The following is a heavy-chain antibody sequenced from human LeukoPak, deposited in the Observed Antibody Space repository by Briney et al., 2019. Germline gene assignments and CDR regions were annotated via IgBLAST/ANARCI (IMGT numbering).Heavy chain of an antibody. CDR1: GPSISSGDHY. CDR2: IYPGGST. Sequence: SQTLSLTCTLSGPSISSGDHYSSSIRQPPGKGLEWKCYIYPGGSTYYNPSRKSRVTISVDASKNQFSLKLSSVTAADTAVYYCARGGRTGAVGYWGQGTVVTVSS. V-gene: IGHV4-30-4*01. CDR3: ARGGRTGAVGY. D-gene: IGHD7-27*01. J-gene: IGHJ4*02.